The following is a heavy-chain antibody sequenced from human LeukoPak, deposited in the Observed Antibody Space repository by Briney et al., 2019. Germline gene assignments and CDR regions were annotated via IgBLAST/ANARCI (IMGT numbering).Heavy chain of an antibody. D-gene: IGHD1-26*01. CDR3: TTTIVGVTTWFDP. J-gene: IGHJ5*02. Sequence: GGSLRLSCAASGFTLSNAYMSWVRHAPGKGLEWVCRIKNKTNGGTTDYAAPVKGRFTISRDDSKNTLYLQMNSLKTEDTAVYYCTTTIVGVTTWFDPWGQGTLVTVSS. V-gene: IGHV3-15*01. CDR1: GFTLSNAY. CDR2: IKNKTNGGTT.